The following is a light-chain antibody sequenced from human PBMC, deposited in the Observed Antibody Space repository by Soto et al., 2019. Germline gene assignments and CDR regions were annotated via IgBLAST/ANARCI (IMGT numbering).Light chain of an antibody. J-gene: IGKJ2*01. CDR2: WAS. CDR3: QQYYRFPYT. Sequence: DIVMTQSPDSLAVSLGERATINCKSSQSVLSSSNNKNFLAWYQQKPGQSPKLLIYWASTRESGVPDRFSGSGSGTDFTLNISSLQAEDVAVYYCQQYYRFPYTFGQGTKLEIK. V-gene: IGKV4-1*01. CDR1: QSVLSSSNNKNF.